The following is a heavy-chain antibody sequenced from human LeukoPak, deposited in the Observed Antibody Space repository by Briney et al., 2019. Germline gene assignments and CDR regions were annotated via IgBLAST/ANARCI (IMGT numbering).Heavy chain of an antibody. V-gene: IGHV4-59*01. Sequence: SETLSLTCTVSGGSIRSYYWSWIRQPPGKGLEWIAYIYYSGSTNYNPSLKSRVTISVDTSKNQFSLKLSSVTAADTAVYYCARGRKNILTGYYHYYYMDVWGKGTTVTVSS. D-gene: IGHD3-9*01. CDR2: IYYSGST. J-gene: IGHJ6*03. CDR1: GGSIRSYY. CDR3: ARGRKNILTGYYHYYYMDV.